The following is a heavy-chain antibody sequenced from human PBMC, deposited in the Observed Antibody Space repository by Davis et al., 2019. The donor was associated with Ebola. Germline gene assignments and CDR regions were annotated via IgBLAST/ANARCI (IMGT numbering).Heavy chain of an antibody. V-gene: IGHV1-18*01. CDR3: ARARLHLGELSLYLLEDY. CDR2: ISAYNGNT. D-gene: IGHD3-16*02. Sequence: ASVKISCKASGYTFTSYGISWVRQAPGQGLEWMGWISAYNGNTNYAQKLQGRVTMTTDTSTSTAYMELRSLRSDDTAVYYCARARLHLGELSLYLLEDYWGQGTLVTVSS. CDR1: GYTFTSYG. J-gene: IGHJ4*02.